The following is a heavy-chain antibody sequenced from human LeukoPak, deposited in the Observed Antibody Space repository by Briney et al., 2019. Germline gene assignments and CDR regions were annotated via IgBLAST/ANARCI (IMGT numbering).Heavy chain of an antibody. CDR3: ARIFRGYNTSPNDY. J-gene: IGHJ4*02. CDR2: INPRDSET. D-gene: IGHD2-2*01. V-gene: IGHV5-51*01. Sequence: PGESLKISCQGSGYIFTYFWIAWVRQMPGEGPECMGIINPRDSETSYSPSFQGLVTVSADKSISTAYLQWSSLEASDSAMYYCARIFRGYNTSPNDYWGQGTLVTVSS. CDR1: GYIFTYFW.